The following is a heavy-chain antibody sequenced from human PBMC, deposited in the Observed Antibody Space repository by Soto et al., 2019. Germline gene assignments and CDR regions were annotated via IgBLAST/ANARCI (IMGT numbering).Heavy chain of an antibody. J-gene: IGHJ4*02. V-gene: IGHV1-18*01. CDR2: ISAYNGNT. D-gene: IGHD6-13*01. CDR1: GYTFNTYG. CDR3: AGEALYSSGWYYSDY. Sequence: ASVKVSCKASGYTFNTYGINWVRQAPGQGLEWMGWISAYNGNTNYAQKVRGRVTMTTDTSTGTAYMELRSLRSDDTAVYYCAGEALYSSGWYYSDYWGQGTPVTVSS.